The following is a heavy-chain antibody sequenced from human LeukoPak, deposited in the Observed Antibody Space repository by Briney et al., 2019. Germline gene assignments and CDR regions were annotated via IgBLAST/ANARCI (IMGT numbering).Heavy chain of an antibody. CDR1: GGSFSGYY. CDR2: INHSGST. CDR3: ARPSFGYCSGGSCPATQYYFDY. Sequence: KPSETLSLTCAVYGGSFSGYYWSWIRQPPGKGLEWIGEINHSGSTNYNPSLKSRVTISVDTSKNQFSLKLSSVTAADTAVYYCARPSFGYCSGGSCPATQYYFDYWGQGTLVTVSS. J-gene: IGHJ4*02. D-gene: IGHD2-15*01. V-gene: IGHV4-34*01.